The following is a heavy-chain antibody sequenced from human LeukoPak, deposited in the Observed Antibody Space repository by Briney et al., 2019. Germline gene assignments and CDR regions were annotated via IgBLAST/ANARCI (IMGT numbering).Heavy chain of an antibody. CDR3: AKDSTYYYDNDAFDI. D-gene: IGHD3-22*01. J-gene: IGHJ3*02. CDR1: GFTFSSYG. Sequence: GGSLRLSCAASGFTFSSYGMHWVRQAPGKGLEWVTFIRYDGSEKFYADSVKGRFTISRDNSKNTLYLQMNSLRPEDTAVYYCAKDSTYYYDNDAFDIWGQGTMVTVSS. CDR2: IRYDGSEK. V-gene: IGHV3-30*02.